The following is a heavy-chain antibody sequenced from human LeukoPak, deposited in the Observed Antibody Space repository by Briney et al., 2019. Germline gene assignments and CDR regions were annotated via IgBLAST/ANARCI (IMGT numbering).Heavy chain of an antibody. J-gene: IGHJ6*02. Sequence: ASVKVSCKASVYTFSGYYMHWVRQAPGQGLEWMGWIIPIFGTANYAQKFQGRVTITADESTSTAYMELSSLRSEDTAVYYCARNKCGGDWSDYSYYYGIDVWGQGTTVTVSS. D-gene: IGHD2-21*02. CDR3: ARNKCGGDWSDYSYYYGIDV. CDR2: IIPIFGTA. CDR1: VYTFSGYY. V-gene: IGHV1-69*13.